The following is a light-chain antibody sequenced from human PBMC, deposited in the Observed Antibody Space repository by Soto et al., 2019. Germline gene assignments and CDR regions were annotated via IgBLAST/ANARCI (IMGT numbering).Light chain of an antibody. CDR3: SSYTSSSTLGV. J-gene: IGLJ1*01. CDR1: SSDVGGYNY. V-gene: IGLV2-14*01. Sequence: QSVLTQPASVSGSPVQSITISCTGTSSDVGGYNYVSWYQQHPGKAPKLMIYAVSNRPSGVSNRFSGSKSGNTASLTISGLQTEDEADYYCSSYTSSSTLGVFGTGTKVTDL. CDR2: AVS.